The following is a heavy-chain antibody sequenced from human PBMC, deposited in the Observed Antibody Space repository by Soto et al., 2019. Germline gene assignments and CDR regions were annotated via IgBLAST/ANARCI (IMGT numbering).Heavy chain of an antibody. CDR2: IIPILGIA. D-gene: IGHD3-9*01. J-gene: IGHJ5*02. CDR1: GGTLSSYT. CDR3: ARDLRYFDWLFPDP. V-gene: IGHV1-69*04. Sequence: PVKGFRQASGGTLSSYTISRGGQAPGQGLEWMGRIIPILGIANYAQKFQGRVTITADKSTSTAYMELSSLRSEDTAVYYCARDLRYFDWLFPDPWGQGTLVTVSS.